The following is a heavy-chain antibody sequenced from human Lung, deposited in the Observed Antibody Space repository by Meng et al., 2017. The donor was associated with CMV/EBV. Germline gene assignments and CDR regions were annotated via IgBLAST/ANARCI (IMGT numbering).Heavy chain of an antibody. Sequence: GELVEAGGGLVQPGGSLRLSCAVSGFTLRRYWMHWVRQAPGKGLEWVSRIDSDGRDITYADSVRGRFTISRDDAKNTLYLQMNSLRVEDTAVYYCARGVAESLGWEMGYWGQGTLVTVSS. V-gene: IGHV3-74*03. CDR3: ARGVAESLGWEMGY. CDR2: IDSDGRDI. CDR1: GFTLRRYW. D-gene: IGHD1-26*01. J-gene: IGHJ4*02.